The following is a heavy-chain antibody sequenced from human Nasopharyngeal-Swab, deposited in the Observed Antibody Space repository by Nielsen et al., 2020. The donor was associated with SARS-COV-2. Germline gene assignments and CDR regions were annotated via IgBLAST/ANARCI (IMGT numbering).Heavy chain of an antibody. CDR2: ISPDGRST. CDR3: ARDNALGSGCFYFIS. CDR1: GFTFSSYW. J-gene: IGHJ4*02. V-gene: IGHV3-74*01. Sequence: GESLKISCAASGFTFSSYWMHWVRQGPGKGLVWVSHISPDGRSTTYADSVTGRFTVSRDNAKNTLYLQMSSLRVEDTGVYYYARDNALGSGCFYFISWGQGALVTVSS. D-gene: IGHD6-19*01.